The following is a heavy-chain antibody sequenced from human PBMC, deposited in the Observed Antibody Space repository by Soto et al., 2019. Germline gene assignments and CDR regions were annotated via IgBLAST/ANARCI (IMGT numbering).Heavy chain of an antibody. V-gene: IGHV3-23*01. J-gene: IGHJ6*02. CDR1: VLDFSSEV. CDR3: AKVGPSYYYGMDV. CDR2: ISGGGRTI. Sequence: GTLRLSCAASVLDFSSEVMCWVRQAPGKGLEWVSSISGGGRTIYHADSTRGRFAISRDNSKNSLYLQLNNLRVDDTAVYYCAKVGPSYYYGMDVWGQGTTVTVSS. D-gene: IGHD1-26*01.